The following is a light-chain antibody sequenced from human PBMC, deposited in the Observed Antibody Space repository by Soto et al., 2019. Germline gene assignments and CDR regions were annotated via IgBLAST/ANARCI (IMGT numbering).Light chain of an antibody. V-gene: IGKV1-39*01. Sequence: DIQMTQSPSSLSASVGDRVTITCRASQSISSYLNWYQQKPGKAPKLLIYAASSLQSGVPSRFSGSGSGTDFTLTISSLQPEDFPTYYCQQSYSTLTWTCGQGTKVDIK. CDR2: AAS. CDR1: QSISSY. J-gene: IGKJ1*01. CDR3: QQSYSTLTWT.